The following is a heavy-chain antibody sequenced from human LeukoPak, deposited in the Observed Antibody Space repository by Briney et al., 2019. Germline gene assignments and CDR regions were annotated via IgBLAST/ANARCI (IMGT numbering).Heavy chain of an antibody. Sequence: GGSLRLSCAASGFTFSSYAMHWVRQAPGKGLEWVAVISYDGSNKYYADSVKGRFTISRDNSKNTLYLQMNSLRAEDTAVYYCARDLFYSSGWYVPRPPPPGTDYWGQGTLVTVSS. CDR2: ISYDGSNK. CDR1: GFTFSSYA. V-gene: IGHV3-30-3*01. J-gene: IGHJ4*02. D-gene: IGHD6-19*01. CDR3: ARDLFYSSGWYVPRPPPPGTDY.